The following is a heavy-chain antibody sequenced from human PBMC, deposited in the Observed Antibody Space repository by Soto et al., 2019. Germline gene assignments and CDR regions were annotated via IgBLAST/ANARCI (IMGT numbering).Heavy chain of an antibody. CDR3: ARHGPRVYYDNSDYYYYGMDV. D-gene: IGHD3-22*01. Sequence: GESLKISCKGSGYSFTIYWIGWVRQVPGKGLEWMGIIYPGGSDTRYSPSFQGQVTTSADKSISTAYLQWSSLKASDTAMYYCARHGPRVYYDNSDYYYYGMDVWGQGTTVTVS. V-gene: IGHV5-51*01. J-gene: IGHJ6*02. CDR2: IYPGGSDT. CDR1: GYSFTIYW.